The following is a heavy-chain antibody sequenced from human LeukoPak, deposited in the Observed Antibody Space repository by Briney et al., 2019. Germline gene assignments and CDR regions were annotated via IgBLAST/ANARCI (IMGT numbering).Heavy chain of an antibody. J-gene: IGHJ4*02. V-gene: IGHV3-21*01. CDR2: ISSSGSYI. Sequence: GGSLRLSCAASGFTFSSYNMNWVRQAPGKGLEWVSSISSSGSYIYYADSMKGRFTISRDNTKNSLYLQVNSLRAEDTAVYYCARMRAVGATKKFDYWGQGTLVTVSS. CDR1: GFTFSSYN. D-gene: IGHD1-26*01. CDR3: ARMRAVGATKKFDY.